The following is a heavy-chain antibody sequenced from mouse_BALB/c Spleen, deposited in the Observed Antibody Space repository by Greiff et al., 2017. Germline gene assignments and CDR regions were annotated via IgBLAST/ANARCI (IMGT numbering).Heavy chain of an antibody. CDR1: GYTFTSYW. Sequence: QVQLQQPGAELVKPGASVKLSCKASGYTFTSYWMHWVKQRPGQGLEWIGEINPSNGRTNYNEKFKSKATLTVDKSSSTAYMQLSSLTSEDSAVYYCARSGYYGLFAYWGQGTLVTVSA. D-gene: IGHD1-1*01. V-gene: IGHV1S81*02. CDR3: ARSGYYGLFAY. J-gene: IGHJ3*01. CDR2: INPSNGRT.